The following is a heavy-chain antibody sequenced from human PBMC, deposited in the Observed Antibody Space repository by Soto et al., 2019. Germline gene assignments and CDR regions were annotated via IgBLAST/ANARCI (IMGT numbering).Heavy chain of an antibody. CDR3: AYRQEYYTDWNSVWFDP. V-gene: IGHV2-5*02. Sequence: QITLKESGPTLVKPTQTLTLTCTFSGFSIGTRGVGVGWIRQSPGRALEWLAVIYWDDDKRYRPSLTTRRTINKHTSQNQVVLTMNDMDPVDTATYFCAYRQEYYTDWNSVWFDPWGQGTLVTVSS. J-gene: IGHJ5*02. CDR2: IYWDDDK. D-gene: IGHD2-21*02. CDR1: GFSIGTRGVG.